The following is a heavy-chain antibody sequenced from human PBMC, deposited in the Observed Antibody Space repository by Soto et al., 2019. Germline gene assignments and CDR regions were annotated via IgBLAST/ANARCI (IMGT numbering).Heavy chain of an antibody. CDR2: ISPSSGVT. J-gene: IGHJ6*02. Sequence: VKVSCKASGYPLSPFYISWVRQAPGQGLEWMGWISPSSGVTNYPQKFQGRVTITTDTSTSTAYMELRSLRSDDSAVYYCARDPRYSANYYFGMDVWGQGTTVTVSS. D-gene: IGHD1-1*01. V-gene: IGHV1-18*01. CDR1: GYPLSPFY. CDR3: ARDPRYSANYYFGMDV.